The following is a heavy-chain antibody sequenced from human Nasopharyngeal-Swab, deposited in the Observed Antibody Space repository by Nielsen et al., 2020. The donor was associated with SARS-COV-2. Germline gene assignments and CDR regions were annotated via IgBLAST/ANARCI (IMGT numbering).Heavy chain of an antibody. Sequence: GESLKISCAASGFSFSSYWMHWVRQAPGKGLVWVSRINSDGSYTSYADSVKGRFTISRDNAKNTLYLQMNSLRAEDTAEYYCARAHNSWPAFFDYWGQGTLVTVSS. CDR1: GFSFSSYW. J-gene: IGHJ4*02. CDR2: INSDGSYT. CDR3: ARAHNSWPAFFDY. D-gene: IGHD6-13*01. V-gene: IGHV3-74*01.